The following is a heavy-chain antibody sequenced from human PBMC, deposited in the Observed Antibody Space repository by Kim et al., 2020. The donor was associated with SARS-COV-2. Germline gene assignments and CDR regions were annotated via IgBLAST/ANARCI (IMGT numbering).Heavy chain of an antibody. CDR2: TT. V-gene: IGHV3-72*01. CDR3: ARVRNSHFDY. D-gene: IGHD2-21*01. J-gene: IGHJ4*02. Sequence: TTEYGASVKGRFTISRDESTNSLYLQMNSLKTEDTAMYYCARVRNSHFDYWGQGTLVTVSS.